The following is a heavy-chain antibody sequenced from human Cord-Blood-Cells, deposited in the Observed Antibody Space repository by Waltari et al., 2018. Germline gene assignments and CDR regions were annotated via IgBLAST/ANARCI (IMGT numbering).Heavy chain of an antibody. CDR2: IYYSGST. CDR1: GGSISSSSYY. D-gene: IGHD2-8*01. J-gene: IGHJ5*02. CDR3: ARTIRYCTNGVCYMEWFDP. V-gene: IGHV4-39*01. Sequence: QLQLQESGPGLVKPSETLSLTCTVSGGSISSSSYYWGWISQPPGKGLEWIGSIYYSGSTYYNPSLKSRVTISVDTSKNQFSLKLSSVTAADTAVYYCARTIRYCTNGVCYMEWFDPWGQGTLVTVSS.